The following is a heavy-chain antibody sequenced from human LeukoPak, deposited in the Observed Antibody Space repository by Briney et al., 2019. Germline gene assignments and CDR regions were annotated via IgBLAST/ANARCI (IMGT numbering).Heavy chain of an antibody. J-gene: IGHJ3*02. Sequence: SETLSLTCTVSGGSISYYYWSWVRQPPGKGLEWIGYIYYSGSTNYNPSLKSRVTISVDTSKNQFSLKLNSVTAADTAVYYCARITYGDNHFDIWGQGTMVTVSS. CDR2: IYYSGST. CDR3: ARITYGDNHFDI. D-gene: IGHD4-23*01. CDR1: GGSISYYY. V-gene: IGHV4-59*01.